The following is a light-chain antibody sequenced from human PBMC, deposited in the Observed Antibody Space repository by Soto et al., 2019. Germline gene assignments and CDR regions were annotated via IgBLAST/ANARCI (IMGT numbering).Light chain of an antibody. J-gene: IGKJ4*01. CDR2: DAS. V-gene: IGKV3-15*01. CDR3: QQRSNWPLT. CDR1: QSVGSN. Sequence: EIVMTQSPATLSVSPGERATLSCRASQSVGSNLAWYQQKPGQAPRLLMYDASTRATGIPARFSGSGSGTEFTLTIRSLEPEDFAVYYCQQRSNWPLTFGGGTKVEIK.